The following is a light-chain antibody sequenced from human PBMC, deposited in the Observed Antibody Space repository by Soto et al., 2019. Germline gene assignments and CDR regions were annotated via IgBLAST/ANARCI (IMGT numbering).Light chain of an antibody. V-gene: IGLV2-23*02. CDR3: QAYDYSLTAFV. J-gene: IGLJ3*02. CDR2: AVN. Sequence: QSALTQPASVSGSPGQSITISCTGTNSDVGSYNFVSWYQQDPGKAPKPILYAVNKRPSGVSNRFSGSKSGDTASLTISGLQAEDEADYYCQAYDYSLTAFVFGGGTKVTVL. CDR1: NSDVGSYNF.